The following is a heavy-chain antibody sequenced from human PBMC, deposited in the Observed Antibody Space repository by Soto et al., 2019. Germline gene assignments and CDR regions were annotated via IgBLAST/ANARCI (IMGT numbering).Heavy chain of an antibody. J-gene: IGHJ4*02. Sequence: QITLKESGPTLVKPTQTLTLTCTFSGFSLSTSGVGVGWIRQPPGKALEWLALIYWDDDKRYSPSLKSRLTLTNDPSKNQVVLTMTNMDPVDTATYYCAHSLIPNWGSRGAFDYWGQGTLVTVSS. V-gene: IGHV2-5*02. CDR1: GFSLSTSGVG. CDR2: IYWDDDK. D-gene: IGHD7-27*01. CDR3: AHSLIPNWGSRGAFDY.